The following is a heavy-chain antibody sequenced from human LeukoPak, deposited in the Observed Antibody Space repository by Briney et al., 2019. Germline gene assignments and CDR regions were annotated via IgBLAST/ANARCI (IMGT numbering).Heavy chain of an antibody. D-gene: IGHD2-8*01. J-gene: IGHJ6*03. CDR1: GFTFSSYS. V-gene: IGHV3-21*01. CDR3: VRDESLYCTNGVCYGAYMDA. CDR2: ISSSSSYI. Sequence: GGSLRLSCVASGFTFSSYSMNWVRQAPGKGLEWVSYISSSSSYIYYADSVKGRFTISRDNAKNSLFLQMNSLRAEDTAVYYCVRDESLYCTNGVCYGAYMDAWGKGTTVTVSS.